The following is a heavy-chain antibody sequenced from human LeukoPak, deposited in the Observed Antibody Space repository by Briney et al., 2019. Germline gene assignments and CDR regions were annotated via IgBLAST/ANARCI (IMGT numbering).Heavy chain of an antibody. CDR3: ARESYYYDSSGYYKTYFDY. V-gene: IGHV4-59*11. CDR1: GGSISSHY. Sequence: PSETLSLTCTVSGGSISSHYWSWIRQSPGKGLEWIGYIYYSGSTNYNPSLKSRVTISVDTSKNQFSLKLSSVTAADTAVYYCARESYYYDSSGYYKTYFDYWGQGTLVTVSS. CDR2: IYYSGST. J-gene: IGHJ4*02. D-gene: IGHD3-22*01.